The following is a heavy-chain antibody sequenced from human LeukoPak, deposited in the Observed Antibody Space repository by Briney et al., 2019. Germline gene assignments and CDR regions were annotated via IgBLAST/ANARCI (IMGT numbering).Heavy chain of an antibody. D-gene: IGHD3-3*01. Sequence: GASVKVSCKASGGTFSSYAISWVRQAPGQGLEWMGRIIPILGIANYAQKFQGRVTITADKSTSTAYMELSSLGSEDTAVYYCARALSDFGVVTHFDYWGQGTLVTVSS. CDR1: GGTFSSYA. V-gene: IGHV1-69*04. J-gene: IGHJ4*02. CDR2: IIPILGIA. CDR3: ARALSDFGVVTHFDY.